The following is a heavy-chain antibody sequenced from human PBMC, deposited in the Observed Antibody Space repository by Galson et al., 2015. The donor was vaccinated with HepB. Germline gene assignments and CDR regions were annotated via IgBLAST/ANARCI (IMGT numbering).Heavy chain of an antibody. D-gene: IGHD1-26*01. CDR3: ARGRGGSTGWWFDP. J-gene: IGHJ5*02. CDR1: GGTFSSYA. Sequence: SVKVSCKASGGTFSSYAISWVRQAPGQGLEWMGGIIPIFGTANYAQKFQGRVTITADESTSTAYMELSSLRSEDTAVYYCARGRGGSTGWWFDPWGQGTPVTVSS. CDR2: IIPIFGTA. V-gene: IGHV1-69*13.